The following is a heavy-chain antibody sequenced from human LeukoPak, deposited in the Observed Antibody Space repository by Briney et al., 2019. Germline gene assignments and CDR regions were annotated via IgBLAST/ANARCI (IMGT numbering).Heavy chain of an antibody. D-gene: IGHD1-14*01. CDR1: GGSISSYY. CDR3: ARASGNYYYYGMDV. CDR2: IYYSGST. Sequence: PSETLSLTCTVSGGSISSYYWTWIRQPPGKGLEWIGYIYYSGSTKYNPSLKSRVTISVDKSKNQFSLKVSSVTAADTAVYYCARASGNYYYYGMDVWGQGTTVTVSS. J-gene: IGHJ6*02. V-gene: IGHV4-59*01.